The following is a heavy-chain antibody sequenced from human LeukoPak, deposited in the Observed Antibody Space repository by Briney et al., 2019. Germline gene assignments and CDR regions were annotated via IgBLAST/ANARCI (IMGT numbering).Heavy chain of an antibody. Sequence: GGSLRLSCAASGFTFSDYYMSWIRQAPGKGLEWVSYISSSGSTIYYADSVKGRFTISRDNAKNSLYLQMNSLRAEDTAVYYCARDTYYYGSGTYYFNYWGQGTLVTVSS. CDR3: ARDTYYYGSGTYYFNY. D-gene: IGHD3-10*01. V-gene: IGHV3-11*01. J-gene: IGHJ4*02. CDR2: ISSSGSTI. CDR1: GFTFSDYY.